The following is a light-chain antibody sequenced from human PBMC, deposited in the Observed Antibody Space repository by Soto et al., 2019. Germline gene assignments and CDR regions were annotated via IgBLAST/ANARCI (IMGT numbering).Light chain of an antibody. J-gene: IGLJ1*01. Sequence: QSVLTQPASVSGSLGQSITISCTGTSSDVGDYDYVSWYQQHPGEAPKLLISEVSNRPSGVSNRFSGSKSGNTASLTISRLQAEDEADYYCNSYASGNTRVFGTGTKLTVL. CDR2: EVS. CDR1: SSDVGDYDY. CDR3: NSYASGNTRV. V-gene: IGLV2-14*01.